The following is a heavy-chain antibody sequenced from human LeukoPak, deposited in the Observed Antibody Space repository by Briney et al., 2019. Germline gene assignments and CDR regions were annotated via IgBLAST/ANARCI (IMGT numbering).Heavy chain of an antibody. CDR2: ISNDGSNQ. Sequence: GGSLRLSCAASGFTFSSYAMHWVRQAPGKGLEWVAVISNDGSNQYYADYVQGRFTISRDNSKNTLYLQMNSLRAEDTAVYYCARTPDSSGWSLFDYWGQGTLVTVSS. J-gene: IGHJ4*02. CDR3: ARTPDSSGWSLFDY. CDR1: GFTFSSYA. D-gene: IGHD6-19*01. V-gene: IGHV3-30-3*01.